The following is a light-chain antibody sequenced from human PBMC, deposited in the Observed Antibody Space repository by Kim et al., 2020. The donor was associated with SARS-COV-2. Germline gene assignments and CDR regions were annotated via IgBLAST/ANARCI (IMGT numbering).Light chain of an antibody. J-gene: IGKJ4*01. CDR1: QSISSW. CDR2: KAS. CDR3: QQYNSYSRLT. Sequence: DNQMTQSPSTLSASVGDRVTITCRASQSISSWLAWYQQKPGKAPKLLIYKASSLESGVPSRFSGSGSGTEFTLTISSLQPDDFATYFCQQYNSYSRLTYGGGTKVDIK. V-gene: IGKV1-5*03.